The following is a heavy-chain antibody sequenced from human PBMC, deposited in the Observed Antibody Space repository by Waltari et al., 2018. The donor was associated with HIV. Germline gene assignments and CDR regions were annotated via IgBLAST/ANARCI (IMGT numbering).Heavy chain of an antibody. CDR1: GGSISNHY. CDR2: IYYSGNT. V-gene: IGHV4-59*11. J-gene: IGHJ6*02. D-gene: IGHD2-15*01. Sequence: QVQLLESGPGLVKPSETLSLTCSVSGGSISNHYLSWIRQPPGKGLEWIGYIYYSGNTNYTSSLKSRVTFSVDTSKNQFSLKLSSVTAADTAIYYCARGPIMTPGNFYNGFDVWGRGTTVIVSS. CDR3: ARGPIMTPGNFYNGFDV.